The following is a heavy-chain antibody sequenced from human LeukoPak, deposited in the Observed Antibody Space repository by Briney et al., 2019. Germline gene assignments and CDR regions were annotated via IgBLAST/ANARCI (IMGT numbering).Heavy chain of an antibody. CDR3: ARGYYGSGSFFDY. CDR1: GGSVRSYSYY. D-gene: IGHD3-10*01. V-gene: IGHV4-61*01. Sequence: SETLSLTCTVSGGSVRSYSYYWSWIRQPPGKGLEWIGYIYYSGSTNYNLSLRSRVTISVDTSKNQFSLKLSSVTAADTAVYYCARGYYGSGSFFDYWGQGTLVTVSS. CDR2: IYYSGST. J-gene: IGHJ4*02.